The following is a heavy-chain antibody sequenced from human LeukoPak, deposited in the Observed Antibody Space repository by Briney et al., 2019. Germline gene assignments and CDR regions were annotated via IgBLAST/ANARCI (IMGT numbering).Heavy chain of an antibody. CDR3: ARRGSGWYVHDAFDI. CDR1: GGSISSSSYY. J-gene: IGHJ3*02. V-gene: IGHV4-39*07. D-gene: IGHD6-19*01. CDR2: IYYSGST. Sequence: SETLSLTCTVSGGSISSSSYYWGWIRQPPGKGLEWIGSIYYSGSTYYNPSLKSRVTISVDTSKNQFSLKLSSVTAADTAVYYCARRGSGWYVHDAFDIWGQGTMVTVSS.